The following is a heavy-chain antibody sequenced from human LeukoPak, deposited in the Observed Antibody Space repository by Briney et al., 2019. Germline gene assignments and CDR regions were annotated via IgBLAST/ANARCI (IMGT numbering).Heavy chain of an antibody. CDR2: IYYSGST. D-gene: IGHD3-22*01. Sequence: SETLSLTCTVSGGSISSYYWSWIRQPPGKGLEWIGYIYYSGSTNYNPSLKSRVTISVDTSKNQFSLKLSSVTAADTAVYYCARDTCYYDSSGYSSLDYWGQGTLVTVSS. CDR1: GGSISSYY. CDR3: ARDTCYYDSSGYSSLDY. J-gene: IGHJ4*02. V-gene: IGHV4-59*01.